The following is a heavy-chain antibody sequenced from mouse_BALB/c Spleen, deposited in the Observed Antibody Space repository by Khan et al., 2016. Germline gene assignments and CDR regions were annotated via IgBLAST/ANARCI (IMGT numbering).Heavy chain of an antibody. Sequence: QVQLKQSGPGLVQPSQSLSITCTVSGFSLTSYGVHWVRQSPGKGLEWLGVIWRGGSTDYNAAFMSRLSITKDNSKSQVFFKMSSRQADDTAIYYCAKANCDGIYYYAMDYWGQGTSVTVSS. CDR1: GFSLTSYG. D-gene: IGHD2-3*01. CDR3: AKANCDGIYYYAMDY. J-gene: IGHJ4*01. CDR2: IWRGGST. V-gene: IGHV2-5*01.